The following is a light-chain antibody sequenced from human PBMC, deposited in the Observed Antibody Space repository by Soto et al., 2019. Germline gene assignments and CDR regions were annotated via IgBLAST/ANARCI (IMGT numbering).Light chain of an antibody. J-gene: IGLJ2*01. CDR1: SDINVGSYN. CDR2: YYSDSDK. V-gene: IGLV5-37*01. Sequence: QPVLTQPPSSSASPGESASLTCTLPSDINVGSYNIYWYQQKPGSPPRYLLYYYSDSDKGQGSGVPSHFSGSKDASANTGILLISGLQSEDEADYYCMIWPSNAVVFGGGTKLTVL. CDR3: MIWPSNAVV.